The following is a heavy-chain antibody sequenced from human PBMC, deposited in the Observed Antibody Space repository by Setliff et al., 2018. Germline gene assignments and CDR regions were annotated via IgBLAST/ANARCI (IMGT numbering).Heavy chain of an antibody. CDR1: GGSFSTYH. D-gene: IGHD2-2*01. Sequence: SETLSLTCAVYGGSFSTYHWIWIRQPPGKGLEWIGEINHSGSTNYNPSLKSRVTISVDTSKNQFSLKLSSVTAADTAVYYCARVHSDIVVVPAAMRDAFDIWGQGTMVTVSS. CDR3: ARVHSDIVVVPAAMRDAFDI. J-gene: IGHJ3*02. CDR2: INHSGST. V-gene: IGHV4-34*01.